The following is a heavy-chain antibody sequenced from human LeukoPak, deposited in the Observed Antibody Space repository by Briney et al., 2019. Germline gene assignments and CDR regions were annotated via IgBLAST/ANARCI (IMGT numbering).Heavy chain of an antibody. CDR3: ARFYGSGSRIPNWFDP. CDR2: ISSSSSYI. D-gene: IGHD3-10*01. V-gene: IGHV3-21*01. J-gene: IGHJ5*02. Sequence: PGGSLRLSCAASGFTFSSYSVNWVRQAPGKGLEWVSSISSSSSYIYYADSVKGRFTISRDNAKSSLYLQMNSLRAEDTAVYYCARFYGSGSRIPNWFDPWGQGTLVTVSS. CDR1: GFTFSSYS.